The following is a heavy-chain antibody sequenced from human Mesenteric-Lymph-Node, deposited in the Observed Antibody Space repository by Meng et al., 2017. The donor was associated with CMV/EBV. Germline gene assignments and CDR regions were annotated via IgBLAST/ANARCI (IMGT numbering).Heavy chain of an antibody. V-gene: IGHV6-1*01. D-gene: IGHD3-16*01. J-gene: IGHJ4*02. Sequence: QRQPPQSGPRLDKSSQTLSRNVTISGDSISSYNAAWNWIRQSPSRGLEWLGRTYYRSESYNDYAVSVKSRISVNLDTSKNQLSLHLNFVTPEDTAVYYCAYFGDLPPLWWGQGTLVTVSS. CDR3: AYFGDLPPLW. CDR1: GDSISSYNAA. CDR2: TYYRSESYN.